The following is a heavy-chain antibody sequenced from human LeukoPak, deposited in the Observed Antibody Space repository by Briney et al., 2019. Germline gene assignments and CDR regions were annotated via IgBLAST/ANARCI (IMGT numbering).Heavy chain of an antibody. CDR3: AKARATYLYDTSGYSALDY. J-gene: IGHJ4*02. Sequence: GGSLRLSCVGSRFTFSNYGMHWVRQAPGKGLEWVAVVSIDGGEKHYADSVKGRFTISRDNSKNTLYLQMNSLRAEDTAVYYCAKARATYLYDTSGYSALDYWGQGTLVTVSS. CDR1: RFTFSNYG. V-gene: IGHV3-30*18. CDR2: VSIDGGEK. D-gene: IGHD3-22*01.